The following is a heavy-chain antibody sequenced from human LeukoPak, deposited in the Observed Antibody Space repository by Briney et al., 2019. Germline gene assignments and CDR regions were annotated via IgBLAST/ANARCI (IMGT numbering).Heavy chain of an antibody. J-gene: IGHJ4*02. V-gene: IGHV3-15*01. D-gene: IGHD2-15*01. CDR3: TTEGYCSGDNCYSYDN. CDR2: IKSKTDGGTI. CDR1: GFTLSSAW. Sequence: KTGGSLRLSCAASGFTLSSAWMSWVRRAPGKGLEWVGRIKSKTDGGTIDYAAPVKGRFTISRDDSKNTLYLQMNSLKTEDTGVYYCTTEGYCSGDNCYSYDNWGQGTLVTVSS.